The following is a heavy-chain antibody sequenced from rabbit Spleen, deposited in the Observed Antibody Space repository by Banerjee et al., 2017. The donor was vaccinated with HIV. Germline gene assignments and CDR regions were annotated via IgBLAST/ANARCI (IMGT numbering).Heavy chain of an antibody. V-gene: IGHV1S45*01. CDR2: INVITGKA. D-gene: IGHD1-1*01. CDR1: GFSFSNKAV. Sequence: EQLEESGGGLVRPEGSLKLSCTASGFSFSNKAVMCWVRQAPGKGLQWIACINVITGKAVYATWASGRFTISRTSSTTVTLQMTRLTVADTATYFCARDTSSSFSSYGMDLWAQGPWSPS. CDR3: ARDTSSSFSSYGMDL. J-gene: IGHJ6*01.